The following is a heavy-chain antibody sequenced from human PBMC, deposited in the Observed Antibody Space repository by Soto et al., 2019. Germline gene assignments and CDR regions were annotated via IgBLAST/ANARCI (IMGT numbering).Heavy chain of an antibody. CDR3: VRGLGDYDFWSAQSPPYYMDV. CDR1: GYTFIHYG. CDR2: INPYNGYT. J-gene: IGHJ6*03. D-gene: IGHD3-3*01. V-gene: IGHV1-18*01. Sequence: QVHLVQSGAEVRSPGASVKVSCEASGYTFIHYGITWVRQAPGQGLEWMGWINPYNGYTDYTQKLQGRVTMTTDTSTTTAYMELRSLRSDDTAVYYCVRGLGDYDFWSAQSPPYYMDVWGKGTTVTVSS.